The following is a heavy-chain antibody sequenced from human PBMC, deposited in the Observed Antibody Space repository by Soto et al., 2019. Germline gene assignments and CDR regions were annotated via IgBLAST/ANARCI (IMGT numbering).Heavy chain of an antibody. J-gene: IGHJ5*02. CDR1: GFTFSSCS. CDR3: ARGLLEWQLNWFDP. CDR2: ISSSSSTI. V-gene: IGHV3-48*02. D-gene: IGHD3-3*01. Sequence: PGGSLRLSCAASGFTFSSCSMNWVRQAPGKGLEWVSYISSSSSTIYYADSVKGRFTISRDNAKNSLYLQMNSLRDEDTAVYYCARGLLEWQLNWFDPWGQGTLVTVSS.